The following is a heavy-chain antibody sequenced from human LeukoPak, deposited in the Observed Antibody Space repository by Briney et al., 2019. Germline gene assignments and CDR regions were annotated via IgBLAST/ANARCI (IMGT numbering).Heavy chain of an antibody. CDR3: ASEFESSGYYRRFDF. J-gene: IGHJ4*02. CDR2: IIPIFGTA. D-gene: IGHD3-22*01. Sequence: ASVKVSCKASGYIFNKYGVSWVRQAPGQGLEWMGGIIPIFGTANYAQKFQGRVTITTDESTSTAYMELSSLRSEDTAVYYCASEFESSGYYRRFDFWGQGTLVTVSS. CDR1: GYIFNKYG. V-gene: IGHV1-69*05.